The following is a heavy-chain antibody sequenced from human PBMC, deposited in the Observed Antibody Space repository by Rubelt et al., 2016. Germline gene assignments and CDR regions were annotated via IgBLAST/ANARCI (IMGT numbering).Heavy chain of an antibody. Sequence: QLQLQESGPGLVKPSETLSVTCTVSGYSISSGNYWGWIRQPPGKGLEWIGSIFHSGSTYYKPSLKSRITISVDTSKNQFSRKLSSVTAADTAVYFCAGFSPAVDYWGQGTLVTVSS. D-gene: IGHD2-2*01. V-gene: IGHV4-38-2*02. CDR3: AGFSPAVDY. CDR1: GYSISSGNY. CDR2: IFHSGST. J-gene: IGHJ4*02.